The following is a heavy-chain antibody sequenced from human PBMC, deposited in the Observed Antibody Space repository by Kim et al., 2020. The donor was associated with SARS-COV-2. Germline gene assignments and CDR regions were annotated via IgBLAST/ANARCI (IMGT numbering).Heavy chain of an antibody. D-gene: IGHD3-22*01. CDR3: ARTYYYDSSGLYYFDY. Sequence: SLKSRVTISVDTSKNQFSLKLSSVTAADTAVYYCARTYYYDSSGLYYFDYWGQGTLVTVSS. V-gene: IGHV4-30-2*05. J-gene: IGHJ4*02.